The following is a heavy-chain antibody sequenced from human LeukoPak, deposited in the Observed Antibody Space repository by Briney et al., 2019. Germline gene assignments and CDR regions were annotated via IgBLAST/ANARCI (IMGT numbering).Heavy chain of an antibody. CDR2: INPNSGGT. V-gene: IGHV1-2*02. D-gene: IGHD6-13*01. CDR1: GYTFTGYY. J-gene: IGHJ5*02. CDR3: ARESPYNSSWYPGFDP. Sequence: GASVKVSCKASGYTFTGYYMHWVRQAPGQGLEWMGWINPNSGGTNYAQKLQGRVTMTRDTSISTAYMELSRLRSDDTAVYYCARESPYNSSWYPGFDPWGQGTLVTVSS.